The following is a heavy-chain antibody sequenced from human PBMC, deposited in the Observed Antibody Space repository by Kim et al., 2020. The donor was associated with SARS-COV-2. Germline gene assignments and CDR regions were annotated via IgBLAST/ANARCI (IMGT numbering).Heavy chain of an antibody. CDR2: INTSGTTK. D-gene: IGHD2-21*02. CDR3: AIRLGGDMNFYYYGLDV. J-gene: IGHJ6*02. Sequence: GGSLRLSCVASGLTFSNHEMSWVRQAPGKGLEWLSYINTSGTTKYYADSVKGRFTIYRDNAKNSLFLKMNSLRAEDTAAYYCAIRLGGDMNFYYYGLDVWDQGIMVTVSS. V-gene: IGHV3-48*03. CDR1: GLTFSNHE.